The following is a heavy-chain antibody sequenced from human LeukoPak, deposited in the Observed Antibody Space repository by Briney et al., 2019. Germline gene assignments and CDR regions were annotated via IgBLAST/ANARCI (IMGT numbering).Heavy chain of an antibody. CDR2: MSSSDDGR. CDR1: GFSFSSYA. J-gene: IGHJ3*01. V-gene: IGHV3-23*01. CDR3: ARQAVARPFDL. Sequence: GGSLRLSCATSGFSFSSYAMSWVRQAPGKGLEWVSAMSSSDDGRYYAASVRGRFTISRDTSRSTLYLQMNSLRAGDTAVYYCARQAVARPFDLWGQGTMVAVSS.